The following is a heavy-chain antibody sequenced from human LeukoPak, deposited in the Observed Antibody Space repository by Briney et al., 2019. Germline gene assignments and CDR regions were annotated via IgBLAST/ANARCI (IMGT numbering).Heavy chain of an antibody. CDR3: ARHSSIPFYYYYMDV. J-gene: IGHJ6*03. CDR2: INHSGST. Sequence: PGGSLRLSCAASGFTFSSYWMSWVRQPPGKGLEWIGEINHSGSTNYNPSLKSRVTISVDTSKNQFSLKLSSVTAADTAVYYCARHSSIPFYYYYMDVWGKGTTVTISS. V-gene: IGHV4-34*01. CDR1: GFTFSSYW. D-gene: IGHD2-2*01.